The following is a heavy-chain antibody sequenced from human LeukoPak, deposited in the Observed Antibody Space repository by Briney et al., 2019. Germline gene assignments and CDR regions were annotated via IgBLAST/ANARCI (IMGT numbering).Heavy chain of an antibody. Sequence: SETLSLTCTVSGASIRSYYWTWIRQSPGKGLEWIGSITYSGNTQLNPSLRSRVTMSSDPPKSQFSLKLTSVTTADTALYYCAQQVIGTSNSFDVWGQGTMVTVSS. V-gene: IGHV4-59*01. CDR2: ITYSGNT. J-gene: IGHJ3*01. D-gene: IGHD2-21*01. CDR1: GASIRSYY. CDR3: AQQVIGTSNSFDV.